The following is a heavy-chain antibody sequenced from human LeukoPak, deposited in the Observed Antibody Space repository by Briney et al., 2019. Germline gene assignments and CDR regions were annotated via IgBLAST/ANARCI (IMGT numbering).Heavy chain of an antibody. J-gene: IGHJ3*02. CDR1: GFTFSSYA. CDR3: AREWIDVGAAFDI. CDR2: ISYDGSNK. V-gene: IGHV3-30-3*01. Sequence: GGSLRLSCAASGFTFSSYAMHWVRQAPGKGLEWVAVISYDGSNKYYADSVKGRFTISRDNSKNTLYLQMNSLRAEDTAVYYCAREWIDVGAAFDIWGQGTMVTVSS. D-gene: IGHD2-2*03.